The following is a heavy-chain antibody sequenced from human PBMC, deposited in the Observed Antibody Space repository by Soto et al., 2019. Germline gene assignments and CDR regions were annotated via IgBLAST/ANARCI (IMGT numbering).Heavy chain of an antibody. V-gene: IGHV6-1*01. J-gene: IGHJ6*02. CDR2: TYYRSKWYN. CDR1: GDSVSSNSAA. Sequence: SQTLSLTCAISGDSVSSNSAAWNWIRQSPSRGLEWLGRTYYRSKWYNDYAVSVKSRITINPDTSKNQFSLQLNSVTPEDTAVYYCAREKGAYYGSGSYYNVGYYYGMDVWGQGTTVTV. D-gene: IGHD3-10*01. CDR3: AREKGAYYGSGSYYNVGYYYGMDV.